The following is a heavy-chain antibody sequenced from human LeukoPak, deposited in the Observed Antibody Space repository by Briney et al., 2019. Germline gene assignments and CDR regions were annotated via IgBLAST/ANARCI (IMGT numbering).Heavy chain of an antibody. Sequence: SETLSLTCAVYGGSFSGYYWSWIRQPPGKGLEWIGEINHSGSTNYNSSLKSRVTISVDTSKNQFSLKLSSVTAADTAVYYCARGLNWGSSYFDYWGQGTLVTVSS. CDR3: ARGLNWGSSYFDY. J-gene: IGHJ4*02. CDR1: GGSFSGYY. D-gene: IGHD7-27*01. CDR2: INHSGST. V-gene: IGHV4-34*01.